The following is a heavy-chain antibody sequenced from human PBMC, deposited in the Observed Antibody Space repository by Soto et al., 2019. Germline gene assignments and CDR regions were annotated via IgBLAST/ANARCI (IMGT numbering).Heavy chain of an antibody. V-gene: IGHV3-11*06. CDR3: TSAERGKTGVRV. J-gene: IGHJ4*02. CDR2: IRQTGAYT. D-gene: IGHD1-1*01. CDR1: GFTFSDYY. Sequence: QVQMVESGGALVKPGGSLRLSCAASGFTFSDYYISWVRQAPGRGLEWRSYIRQTGAYTNYVDSVRGRFTISRDNAKNSLYQQMNSLRAEDTAVYDCTSAERGKTGVRVWGQGTLVTVSS.